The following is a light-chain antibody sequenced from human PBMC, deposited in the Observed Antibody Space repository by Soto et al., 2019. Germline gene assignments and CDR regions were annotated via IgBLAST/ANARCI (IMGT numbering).Light chain of an antibody. CDR1: QCVLYTPNNKNY. V-gene: IGKV4-1*01. J-gene: IGKJ4*01. CDR2: WAS. Sequence: GEGGSLQWTSCQCVLYTPNNKNYLAWYQQKPGQPPKLLIYWASTRESGVPDRFSGSGSGTDFTLTICGLHAADVPLYCSQRYYTTLQRTFPGGTKVDI. CDR3: QRYYTTLQRT.